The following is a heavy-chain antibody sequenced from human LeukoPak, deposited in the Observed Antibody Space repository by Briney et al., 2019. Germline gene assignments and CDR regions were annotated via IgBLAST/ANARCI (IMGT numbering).Heavy chain of an antibody. D-gene: IGHD3-22*01. CDR1: GYSFTSYW. CDR3: ARQYYYDSSGYSSSYFDY. V-gene: IGHV5-51*01. CDR2: IYPGDSDT. Sequence: GEPLKISCKGSGYSFTSYWIGWVRQMPGKGLEWMGIIYPGDSDTRYSPSFQGQVTISADKTISTAYLQWSSLKASDTAMYYWARQYYYDSSGYSSSYFDYWGQGTLVTVSS. J-gene: IGHJ4*02.